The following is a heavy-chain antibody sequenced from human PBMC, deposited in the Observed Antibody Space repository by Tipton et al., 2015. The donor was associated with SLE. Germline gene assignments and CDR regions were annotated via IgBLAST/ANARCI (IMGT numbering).Heavy chain of an antibody. Sequence: QVQLVQSGAEVKKPGASVKVSCKASGYTFTSYGISWVRQAPGQGLEWMGWISAYNGNTNYAQKLQGRVTMTTDTSTSTAYMELRSLRSDDTAVYYCARDRRYYYDSRGPEYFQHWGQGTLVTVSS. CDR3: ARDRRYYYDSRGPEYFQH. V-gene: IGHV1-18*01. CDR1: GYTFTSYG. J-gene: IGHJ1*01. CDR2: ISAYNGNT. D-gene: IGHD3-22*01.